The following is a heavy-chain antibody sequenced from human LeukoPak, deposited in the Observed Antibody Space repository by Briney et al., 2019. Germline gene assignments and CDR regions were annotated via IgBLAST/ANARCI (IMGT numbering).Heavy chain of an antibody. V-gene: IGHV3-30-3*01. CDR2: ISYDGSNK. J-gene: IGHJ4*02. CDR1: GFTFSSYA. CDR3: PRDGGEGWLANFDY. D-gene: IGHD6-19*01. Sequence: PGGSLRLSCAASGFTFSSYAMHWVRQAPGKGLEWVAVISYDGSNKYYADSVKGRFTISRDNSKNTLYLQMNSLRAEDTAVYYCPRDGGEGWLANFDYWGQGTLVTVSS.